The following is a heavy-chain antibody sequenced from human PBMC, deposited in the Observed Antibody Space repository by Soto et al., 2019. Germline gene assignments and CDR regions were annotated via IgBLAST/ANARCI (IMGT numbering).Heavy chain of an antibody. D-gene: IGHD3-3*02. V-gene: IGHV3-30*18. J-gene: IGHJ6*02. Sequence: GGSLRLSCAASGFTFSSYGMHWVRQAPGKGLEWVAVISYDGSNKYYADSVRGRFTISRDNSKNTLYLQMNSLRAEDTAVYYCANSPQAHSWSGYSGKPYYYYGMDVWGQGTTVTVSS. CDR2: ISYDGSNK. CDR1: GFTFSSYG. CDR3: ANSPQAHSWSGYSGKPYYYYGMDV.